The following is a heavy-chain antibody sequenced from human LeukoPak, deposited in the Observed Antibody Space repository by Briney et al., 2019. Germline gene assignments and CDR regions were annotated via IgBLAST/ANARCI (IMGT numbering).Heavy chain of an antibody. CDR2: IYADGST. V-gene: IGHV3-66*04. CDR3: ARRSVPGRPGY. J-gene: IGHJ4*02. Sequence: GGSLRLSCAAPGFTVSNNDIKWVRQSPGKGLEWVSLIYADGSTHYTDSVKGRFSISRDNPKNTVYLQMNSLRGEDTAVYYCARRSVPGRPGYWGQGTLVTVSS. D-gene: IGHD6-6*01. CDR1: GFTVSNND.